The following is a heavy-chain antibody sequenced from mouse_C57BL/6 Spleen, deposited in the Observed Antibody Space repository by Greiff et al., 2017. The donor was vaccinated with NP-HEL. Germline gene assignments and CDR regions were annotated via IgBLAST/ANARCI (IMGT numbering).Heavy chain of an antibody. CDR1: GFTFSSYA. Sequence: EVKVVESGEGLVKPGGSLKLSCAASGFTFSSYAMSWVRQTPEKRLEWVAYISSGGDYIYYADTVKGRFTISRDNARNTLYLQMSSLKSEDTAMYYCTSYYYGSSYYFDYWGQGTTLTVSS. D-gene: IGHD1-1*01. J-gene: IGHJ2*01. CDR3: TSYYYGSSYYFDY. CDR2: ISSGGDYI. V-gene: IGHV5-9-1*02.